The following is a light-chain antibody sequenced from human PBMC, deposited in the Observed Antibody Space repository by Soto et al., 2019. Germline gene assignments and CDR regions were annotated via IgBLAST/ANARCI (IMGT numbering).Light chain of an antibody. J-gene: IGKJ1*01. CDR2: GAS. V-gene: IGKV3-15*01. Sequence: ENVLTQSPGTLSFSPGERATLSCRASQSVSSNLAWYQQKPGQAPRLLIYGASTRATGIPARFSGSGSGTEFTLTISSLQSEDFAVYYCQQYNNWPRTFGQGTKVDI. CDR3: QQYNNWPRT. CDR1: QSVSSN.